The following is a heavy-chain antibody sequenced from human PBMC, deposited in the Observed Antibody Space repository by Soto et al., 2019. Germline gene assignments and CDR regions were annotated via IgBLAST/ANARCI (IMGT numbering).Heavy chain of an antibody. CDR2: IATYNSNR. CDR3: ATVLRGVVNWFDP. V-gene: IGHV1-18*01. Sequence: HLVQSGPEVKKPGASITVSCKTSGDTFTNFGLSWVRQAPGQVLEWLGGIATYNSNRNYAQKFQGRLTLTTDTPKSTAYMELKSLRYDDTAVYYCATVLRGVVNWFDPWGQGTLVTVSS. J-gene: IGHJ5*02. D-gene: IGHD3-10*01. CDR1: GDTFTNFG.